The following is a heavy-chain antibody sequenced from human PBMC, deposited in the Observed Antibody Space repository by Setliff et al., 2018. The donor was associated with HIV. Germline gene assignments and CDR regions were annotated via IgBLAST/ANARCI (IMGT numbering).Heavy chain of an antibody. CDR1: GFTVSSTY. J-gene: IGHJ6*03. V-gene: IGHV3-74*01. Sequence: PGGSLRLSCAASGFTVSSTYMSWVRQSPVRGLEWVSRINSDGSSTSYADSVKGRFTISRDNAKNSLYLQMNSLRAEDTAVYYCARDRIIGRGYTIRYYYMDVWGKGTTVTVSS. D-gene: IGHD3-16*02. CDR3: ARDRIIGRGYTIRYYYMDV. CDR2: INSDGSST.